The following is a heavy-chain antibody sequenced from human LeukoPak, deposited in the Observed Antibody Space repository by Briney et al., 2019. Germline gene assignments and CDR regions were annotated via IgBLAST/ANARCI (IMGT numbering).Heavy chain of an antibody. Sequence: SVKVSCKASGGTFSSYAISWVRQAPGQGLEWMGGIIPIFGTANYAQKFQGRVTITADESTSTAYMELSSLRSEDTAVYYCAREVGKYGDYGKGAFNIWAKGQWSPSLQ. CDR1: GGTFSSYA. V-gene: IGHV1-69*13. D-gene: IGHD4-17*01. CDR2: IIPIFGTA. J-gene: IGHJ3*02. CDR3: AREVGKYGDYGKGAFNI.